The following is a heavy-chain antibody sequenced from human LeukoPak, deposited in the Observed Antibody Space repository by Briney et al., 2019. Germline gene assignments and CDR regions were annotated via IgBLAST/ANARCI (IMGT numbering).Heavy chain of an antibody. CDR2: IYHSGST. CDR3: ARIATTMTTEHDY. CDR1: GYSISSGYY. V-gene: IGHV4-38-2*01. Sequence: SETLSLTCAVSGYSISSGYYWGWIRQPPGKGLEWIGSIYHSGSTYYNPSLKSRVTISVDTSKNQSSLKLSSVTAADTAVYYCARIATTMTTEHDYWGQGTLVTVSS. J-gene: IGHJ4*02. D-gene: IGHD4-17*01.